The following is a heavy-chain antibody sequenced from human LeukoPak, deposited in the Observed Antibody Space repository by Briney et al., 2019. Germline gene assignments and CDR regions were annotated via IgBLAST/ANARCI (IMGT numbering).Heavy chain of an antibody. V-gene: IGHV4-34*01. D-gene: IGHD6-13*01. CDR3: ARGQEASAGTDAFDI. CDR2: INHSGST. Sequence: PSETLSLTCAVYGGSFSGYYWSWIRQPPGKGLEWIGEINHSGSTNYNPSLKSRVTISVDMSKNQFSLKLSSVTAADTAVYYCARGQEASAGTDAFDIWGQGTMVTVSS. CDR1: GGSFSGYY. J-gene: IGHJ3*02.